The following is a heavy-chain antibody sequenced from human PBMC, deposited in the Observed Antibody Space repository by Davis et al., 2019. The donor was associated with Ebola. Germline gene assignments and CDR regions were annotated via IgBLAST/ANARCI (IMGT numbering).Heavy chain of an antibody. J-gene: IGHJ6*02. CDR3: ARHSPNPGGARYHGMDV. Sequence: GESLKISCSASGFPCSKYGMHWVRQAPGKGLEWVAGMSSDESDEYDGRDKTYADSVQGRFTISRDNAKNSLYLQMNSMRAEDTAVYLCARHSPNPGGARYHGMDVWGQGTTVTVSS. D-gene: IGHD4/OR15-4a*01. CDR1: GFPCSKYG. CDR2: MSSDESDEYDGRDK. V-gene: IGHV3-30*03.